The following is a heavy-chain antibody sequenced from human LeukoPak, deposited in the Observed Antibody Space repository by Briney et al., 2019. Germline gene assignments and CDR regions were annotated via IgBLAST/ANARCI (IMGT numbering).Heavy chain of an antibody. CDR1: GFTFSSYS. Sequence: PGGSLRLSCAASGFTFSSYSMNWVRQAPGKGLEWVSYISSSSSTIYYADSVKGRFTISRDNAKNSLYLQMNSLIDEDTAVYYCARVRRARSGSYLDWGQGTLVTVSS. CDR2: ISSSSSTI. J-gene: IGHJ4*02. D-gene: IGHD3-10*01. V-gene: IGHV3-48*02. CDR3: ARVRRARSGSYLD.